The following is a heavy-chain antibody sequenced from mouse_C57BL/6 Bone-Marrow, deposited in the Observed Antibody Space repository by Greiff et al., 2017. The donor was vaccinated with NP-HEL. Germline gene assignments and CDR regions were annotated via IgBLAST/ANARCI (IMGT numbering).Heavy chain of an antibody. Sequence: QVQLKQSGAELVKPGASVKISCKASGYAFSSYWMNWVKERPGKGLEWIGQIYPGDGDTKYNGKFKGKATLTAAKSSRTAYMQVSSLTSEVSAVYFCARGDYGSSRFGYAMDYWGQGTSVTVSS. V-gene: IGHV1-80*01. J-gene: IGHJ4*01. D-gene: IGHD1-1*01. CDR3: ARGDYGSSRFGYAMDY. CDR2: IYPGDGDT. CDR1: GYAFSSYW.